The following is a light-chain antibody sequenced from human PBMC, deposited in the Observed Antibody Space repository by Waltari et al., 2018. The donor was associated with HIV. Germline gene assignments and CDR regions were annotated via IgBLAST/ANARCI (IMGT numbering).Light chain of an antibody. V-gene: IGLV1-51*01. CDR2: DND. J-gene: IGLJ2*01. CDR3: ATWGNDVNAVL. Sequence: QSVLTQPPSVSATPGQKVTISCSGSTSNIGNNLVSWYQHIPGRAPKLLIYDNDERPSDIPDRFSGSRSGTSATLGITGLQTGDEADYYCATWGNDVNAVLFGGGTKLTAL. CDR1: TSNIGNNL.